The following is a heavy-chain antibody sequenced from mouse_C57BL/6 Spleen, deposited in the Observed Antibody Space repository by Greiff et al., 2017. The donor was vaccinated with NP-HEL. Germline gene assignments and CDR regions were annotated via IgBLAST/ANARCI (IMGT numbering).Heavy chain of an antibody. Sequence: EVQRVESGGGLVQPKGSLKLSCAASGFTFNTYAMHWVRQAPGKGLEWVARIRSKSSNYATYYADSVKDRFTISRDDSQSMLYLQMNNLKTEDTAMYYCVRDRDGYSLYWYFDVWGTGTTVTVSS. J-gene: IGHJ1*03. CDR2: IRSKSSNYAT. CDR3: VRDRDGYSLYWYFDV. D-gene: IGHD2-3*01. V-gene: IGHV10-3*01. CDR1: GFTFNTYA.